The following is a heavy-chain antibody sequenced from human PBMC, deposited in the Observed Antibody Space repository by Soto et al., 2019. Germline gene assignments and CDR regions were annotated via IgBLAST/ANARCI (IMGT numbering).Heavy chain of an antibody. Sequence: QMQLQESGPGLVKPSETLSITCTVSGGSVSSGNYYWSWIRQPPGKGLEWIGYVYYSGSTNYNPPLESRVTISVDTPKNQSSLKLSSVTAADTAVYYCVRSPFTMDVAGRHAFDIWGQGTVVTVSS. D-gene: IGHD2-2*01. CDR3: VRSPFTMDVAGRHAFDI. V-gene: IGHV4-61*01. CDR2: VYYSGST. J-gene: IGHJ3*02. CDR1: GGSVSSGNYY.